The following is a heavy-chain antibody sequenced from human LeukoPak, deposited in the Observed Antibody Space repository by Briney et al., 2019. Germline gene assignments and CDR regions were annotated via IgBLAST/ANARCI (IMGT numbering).Heavy chain of an antibody. V-gene: IGHV4-31*03. CDR1: GGSIKGGGFF. Sequence: PSETLSLTCSVSGGSIKGGGFFWNWVRQHPGKGLEWIGHIYYSGSTSYNPSVKSRVTISVDTSKNQFSLKLTSVTAADTAMYYCARDHGRSYNYGSDALDMWGQGTLVIVSA. D-gene: IGHD5-18*01. CDR2: IYYSGST. CDR3: ARDHGRSYNYGSDALDM. J-gene: IGHJ3*02.